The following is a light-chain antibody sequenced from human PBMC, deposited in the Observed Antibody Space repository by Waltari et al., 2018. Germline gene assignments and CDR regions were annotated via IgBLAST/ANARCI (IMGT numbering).Light chain of an antibody. CDR2: DVS. J-gene: IGLJ1*01. CDR3: CSYAGSYYV. V-gene: IGLV2-11*01. Sequence: QSALTQPRSVSGSPGQSVTISCTGTSSDVGGYNYVSWYQQHPGKAPKLMIYDVSKRPSGVRDRFYGSKSGNTASLTISGLQAEDEADYYCCSYAGSYYVFGTGTKVTVL. CDR1: SSDVGGYNY.